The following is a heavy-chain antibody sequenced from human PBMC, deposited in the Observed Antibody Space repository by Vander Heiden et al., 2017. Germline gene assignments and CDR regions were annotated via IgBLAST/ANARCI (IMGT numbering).Heavy chain of an antibody. CDR1: GRSFSGYY. CDR2: INHSGST. Sequence: QVQLQQWGAGLLKPSEALSLTCAVYGRSFSGYYWSWIRQPPGKGLEWIGEINHSGSTNYNPSLKSRVTISVDTSKNQFSLKLSSVTAADTAVYYCARRPRNYYDSSGYYSNWFDPWGQGTLVTVSS. CDR3: ARRPRNYYDSSGYYSNWFDP. V-gene: IGHV4-34*01. J-gene: IGHJ5*02. D-gene: IGHD3-22*01.